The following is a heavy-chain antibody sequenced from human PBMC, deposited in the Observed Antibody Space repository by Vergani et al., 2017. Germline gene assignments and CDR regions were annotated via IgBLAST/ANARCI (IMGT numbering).Heavy chain of an antibody. D-gene: IGHD1-1*01. CDR1: GFTSSYYG. J-gene: IGHJ1*01. V-gene: IGHV3-30*03. CDR3: ATKSCGTPGCQIGYFRE. Sequence: QVHLVESGGGVVQPGRSLRLSCVVSGFTSSYYGMHWVRQAPGKGLEWVAVISYDGTQKYYADSVKGRFTISRYNSKSTLYLQMNILRTEDTAVYYCATKSCGTPGCQIGYFREWGQGILVTVSS. CDR2: ISYDGTQK.